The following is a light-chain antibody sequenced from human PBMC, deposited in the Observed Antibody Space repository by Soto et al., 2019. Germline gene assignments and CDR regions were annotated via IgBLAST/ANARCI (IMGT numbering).Light chain of an antibody. J-gene: IGKJ1*01. Sequence: EIVLTQSPGTLSLSPGERATLSCRASQSVSSNYLAWYQQKPGQAPRLLIYGASSRATGIPDRFSGSGSGTDFTLTITRLEPEDFAVYYCQQYGSSPWTVGQGTKVDIK. CDR1: QSVSSNY. CDR2: GAS. CDR3: QQYGSSPWT. V-gene: IGKV3-20*01.